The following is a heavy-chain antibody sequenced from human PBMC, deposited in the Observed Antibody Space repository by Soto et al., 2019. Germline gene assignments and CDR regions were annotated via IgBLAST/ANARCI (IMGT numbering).Heavy chain of an antibody. CDR3: TFGRPLYYYGMDV. CDR2: IRSKAYGGTT. CDR1: GFTFGDYA. J-gene: IGHJ6*02. V-gene: IGHV3-49*03. Sequence: GESLKISCTASGFTFGDYAMSWFRQAPGKGLEWVGFIRSKAYGGTTEYAASVKGRFTISRDDSKSIAYLQMNSLKTEDTAVYYCTFGRPLYYYGMDVWGQGTTVTVSS. D-gene: IGHD3-16*01.